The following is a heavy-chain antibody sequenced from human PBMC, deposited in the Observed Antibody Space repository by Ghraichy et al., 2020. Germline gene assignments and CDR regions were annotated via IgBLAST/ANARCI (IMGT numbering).Heavy chain of an antibody. Sequence: ASVKVSCKASGYTFTSYDINWVRQATGQGLEWMGWMNPNSGNTGYAQKFQGRVTMTRNTSISTAYMELSSLRSEDTAVYDCARAYSSGWNTLRYYYYGMDVWGQGTTVTVSS. D-gene: IGHD6-19*01. CDR2: MNPNSGNT. CDR1: GYTFTSYD. J-gene: IGHJ6*02. V-gene: IGHV1-8*01. CDR3: ARAYSSGWNTLRYYYYGMDV.